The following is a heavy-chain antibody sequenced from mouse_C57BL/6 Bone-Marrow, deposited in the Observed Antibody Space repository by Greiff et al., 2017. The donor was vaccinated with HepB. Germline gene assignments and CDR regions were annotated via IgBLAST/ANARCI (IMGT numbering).Heavy chain of an antibody. CDR1: GYTFTSYW. Sequence: QVQLQQPGTELVKPGASVKLSCKASGYTFTSYWMHWVKQRPGQGLEWIGNINPSNGGTNYNEKFKSKATLTVDKSSSTAYMQLSSLTSEYSSVYYCARENYDYDKGYFDYWGQGTTLTVSS. J-gene: IGHJ2*01. CDR3: ARENYDYDKGYFDY. CDR2: INPSNGGT. V-gene: IGHV1-53*01. D-gene: IGHD2-4*01.